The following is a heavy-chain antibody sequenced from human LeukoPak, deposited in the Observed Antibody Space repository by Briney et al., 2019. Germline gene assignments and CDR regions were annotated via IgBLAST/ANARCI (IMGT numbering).Heavy chain of an antibody. D-gene: IGHD3-10*01. V-gene: IGHV3-30*18. CDR3: SKDSSSGSSYYFHGMEV. Sequence: PGRSLRLSCAASGINISSYGMHWVRQAPGKGLEWVAVISYDGSNKYYADSVKGRFTISRDNSKNTLYLQMNGLTSEDTAVYYCSKDSSSGSSYYFHGMEVWGQGTTVTVSS. J-gene: IGHJ6*02. CDR1: GINISSYG. CDR2: ISYDGSNK.